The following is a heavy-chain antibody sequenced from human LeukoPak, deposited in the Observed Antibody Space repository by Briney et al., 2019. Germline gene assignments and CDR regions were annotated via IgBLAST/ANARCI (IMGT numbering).Heavy chain of an antibody. CDR2: VTGDGLTT. D-gene: IGHD2-21*01. CDR3: AKSGTSDWDWFDP. Sequence: PGRSLRLSCAASGFTFNNYAMNWVRQAPGKGLEWVSIVTGDGLTTNYADSVRGRFTISRDNSKNRLHLQMNSLRAEDTAVYYCAKSGTSDWDWFDPWGQGTLVTVSS. V-gene: IGHV3-23*01. J-gene: IGHJ5*02. CDR1: GFTFNNYA.